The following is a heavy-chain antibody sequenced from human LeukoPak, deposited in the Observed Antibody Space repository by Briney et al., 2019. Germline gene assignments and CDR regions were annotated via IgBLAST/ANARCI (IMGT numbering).Heavy chain of an antibody. CDR2: IVASSGST. CDR1: GFSLSNFA. J-gene: IGHJ4*02. Sequence: GGSLRLSCAASGFSLSNFAMSWVRQAPGKGLEWLSLIVASSGSTFYADSVKGRFTISRDNSKNTLYLQMHSLRADDTAVYYCAKGAYDYIEMGYFDYWGQGTLVTVSS. CDR3: AKGAYDYIEMGYFDY. V-gene: IGHV3-23*01. D-gene: IGHD5-12*01.